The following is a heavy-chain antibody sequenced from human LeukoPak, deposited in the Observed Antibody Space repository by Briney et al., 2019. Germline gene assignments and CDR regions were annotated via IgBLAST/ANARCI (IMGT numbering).Heavy chain of an antibody. D-gene: IGHD5/OR15-5a*01. V-gene: IGHV4-4*02. Sequence: SETLSLTCAVSGGSISSSNWWSWVRPPPGKGREWIGEIYHSGSTNYNPSLKSRVTISVDKSKNQFSLKLSSVTAADTAVYYCARDSVYGWDYYYYGMDVWGQGTTVTVSS. CDR1: GGSISSSNW. J-gene: IGHJ6*02. CDR3: ARDSVYGWDYYYYGMDV. CDR2: IYHSGST.